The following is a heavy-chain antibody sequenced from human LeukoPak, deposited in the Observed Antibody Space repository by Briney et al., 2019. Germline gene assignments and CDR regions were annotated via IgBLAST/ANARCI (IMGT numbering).Heavy chain of an antibody. CDR1: GFTFSSYG. D-gene: IGHD3-22*01. J-gene: IGHJ3*02. CDR3: ATQIVVVIVGAFDI. Sequence: PGGSLRLSCAASGFTFSSYGMHWVRQAPGKGLEWVAFIRYDGSNKYYADSVKGRFTISRDNSKNTLYLQMNSLRAEDTAVYYCATQIVVVIVGAFDIWGQGTMVTVSS. CDR2: IRYDGSNK. V-gene: IGHV3-30*02.